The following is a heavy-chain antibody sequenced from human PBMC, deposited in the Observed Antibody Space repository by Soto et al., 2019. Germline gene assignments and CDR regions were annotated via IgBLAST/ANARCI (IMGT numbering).Heavy chain of an antibody. Sequence: PGGSLRLSCAASGFTFSSYSMNWVRQAPGKGLEWVSYISSSSSTIYYADSVKGRFTISRDNAKNPLYLQMNSLRAEDTAGYYCARGPYYYGSGSYYHWFDPRGQGTLVTVSS. D-gene: IGHD3-10*01. V-gene: IGHV3-48*01. CDR2: ISSSSSTI. CDR3: ARGPYYYGSGSYYHWFDP. CDR1: GFTFSSYS. J-gene: IGHJ5*02.